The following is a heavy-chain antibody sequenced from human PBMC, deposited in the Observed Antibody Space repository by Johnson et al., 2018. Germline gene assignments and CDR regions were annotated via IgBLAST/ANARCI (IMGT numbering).Heavy chain of an antibody. Sequence: QVQLVQSGGGLVKPGGSLRLSCSASGFTFSDYYMSWIRQAPGKGLEWVSQLSSSGSVMYYIASVKGRLTLPRDNAKNSLFLQMNSLRAEDTAVYYCARDRYGSGTYGCYQYGMDVWGQGTTVTVSS. CDR2: LSSSGSVM. D-gene: IGHD3-10*01. CDR1: GFTFSDYY. V-gene: IGHV3-11*01. CDR3: ARDRYGSGTYGCYQYGMDV. J-gene: IGHJ6*02.